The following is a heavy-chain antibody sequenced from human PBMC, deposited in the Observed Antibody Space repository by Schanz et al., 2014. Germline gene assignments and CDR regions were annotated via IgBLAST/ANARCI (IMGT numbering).Heavy chain of an antibody. J-gene: IGHJ4*02. CDR1: GYTFTSYG. D-gene: IGHD5-12*01. Sequence: QVQLVQSGAEVKKPGASVKVSCKASGYTFTSYGINWVRQAPGQGLEWMGWISAYNGNTNYAQKLQGRVTMTADTSTSTSYMELTSLRVDDTAVYYCARDFSAYVGNYFDYWGQGSLVTVSS. CDR3: ARDFSAYVGNYFDY. CDR2: ISAYNGNT. V-gene: IGHV1-18*01.